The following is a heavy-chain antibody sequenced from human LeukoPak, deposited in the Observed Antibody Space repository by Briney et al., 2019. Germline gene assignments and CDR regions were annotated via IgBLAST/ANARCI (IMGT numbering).Heavy chain of an antibody. D-gene: IGHD6-13*01. J-gene: IGHJ6*02. CDR3: ARDLNSSWYFSLYGMDV. V-gene: IGHV3-23*01. CDR1: GFTFSSYA. Sequence: GGSLRLSCAASGFTFSSYAMSWVRQAPGKGLEWVSAISGSGGSTYYADSVKGRFTISRDNSKNTLYLQMNSLRAEDTAVYYCARDLNSSWYFSLYGMDVWGQGTTVTVSS. CDR2: ISGSGGST.